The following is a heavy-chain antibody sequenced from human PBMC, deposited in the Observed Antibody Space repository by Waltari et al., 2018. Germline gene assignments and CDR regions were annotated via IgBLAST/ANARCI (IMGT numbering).Heavy chain of an antibody. CDR3: ARGSPTGRGSGSPLRY. D-gene: IGHD3-10*01. Sequence: QVQLQQWGAGLLKPSETLSLTCAVYGGCFRGYYWHWIRQPPGKGLEWIGEINHSGSTNYNPSLKSRVTISVDTSKNQFSLKLSSVTAADTAVYYCARGSPTGRGSGSPLRYWGQGTLVTVSS. CDR1: GGCFRGYY. V-gene: IGHV4-34*01. CDR2: INHSGST. J-gene: IGHJ4*02.